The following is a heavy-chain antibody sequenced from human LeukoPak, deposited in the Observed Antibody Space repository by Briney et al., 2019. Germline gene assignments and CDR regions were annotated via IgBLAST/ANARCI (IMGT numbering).Heavy chain of an antibody. D-gene: IGHD3-3*01. Sequence: PSETLSLTCAVYGGSFSGYYWSWIRQPPGKGLEWIGEINHSGSTNYNPSLKSRVTISVDTSKNQFSLKLSSVTAADTAVYYCARDRPEWLGGRVNYYYGMDVWGQGTTVTVSS. CDR3: ARDRPEWLGGRVNYYYGMDV. CDR2: INHSGST. CDR1: GGSFSGYY. V-gene: IGHV4-34*01. J-gene: IGHJ6*02.